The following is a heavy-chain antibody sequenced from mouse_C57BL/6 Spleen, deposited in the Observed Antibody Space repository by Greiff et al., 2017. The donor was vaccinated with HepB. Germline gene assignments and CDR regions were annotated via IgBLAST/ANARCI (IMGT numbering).Heavy chain of an antibody. J-gene: IGHJ3*01. CDR2: ISDGGSYT. CDR3: AGERPYYYGSSPFAY. CDR1: GFTFSSYA. Sequence: EVMLVESGGGLVKPGGSLKLSCAASGFTFSSYAMSWVRQTPEKRLEWVATISDGGSYTYYPDNVKGRFTISRDNAKNNLYLQMSHLKSEDTAMYYCAGERPYYYGSSPFAYWGQGTLVTVSA. D-gene: IGHD1-1*01. V-gene: IGHV5-4*01.